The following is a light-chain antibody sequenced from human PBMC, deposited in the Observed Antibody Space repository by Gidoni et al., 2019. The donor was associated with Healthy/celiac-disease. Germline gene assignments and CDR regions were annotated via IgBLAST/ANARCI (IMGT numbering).Light chain of an antibody. V-gene: IGKV3-15*01. CDR3: QQYNNWPPT. CDR1: PSVSSN. Sequence: EIVMTQSPATLSVSPGERATLSCRASPSVSSNLAWYQPKPGKAPRLLIYGASTRATGIPARFSGSGSGTEFTLTISSLQSEDFAVYYCQQYNNWPPTFGQGTKVEIK. CDR2: GAS. J-gene: IGKJ1*01.